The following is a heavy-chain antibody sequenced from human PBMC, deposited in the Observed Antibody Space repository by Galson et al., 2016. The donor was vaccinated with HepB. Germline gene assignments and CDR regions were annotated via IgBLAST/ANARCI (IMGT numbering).Heavy chain of an antibody. CDR3: ARTEFGVVAAGTSVGC. Sequence: SETLSLTCAVSGGSITNHNWWSWVRQPPGKGLEWIGEIFHGGSTNYNPSLKSRVTISVDTSKNQFSLKLTSVTAADTAVYYCARTEFGVVAAGTSVGCWGQGTLVTVSS. CDR1: GGSITNHNW. D-gene: IGHD6-13*01. J-gene: IGHJ4*02. CDR2: IFHGGST. V-gene: IGHV4-4*02.